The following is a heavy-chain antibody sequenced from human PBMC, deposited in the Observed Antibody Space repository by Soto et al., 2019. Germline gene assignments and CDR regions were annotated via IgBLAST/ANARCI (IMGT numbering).Heavy chain of an antibody. CDR2: INPNSGGT. CDR1: GYTFTGYY. Sequence: QVQLVQSGAEVKKPGASVKVSCKASGYTFTGYYMHWVRQAPGQGLEWMGGINPNSGGTNYAQKFQGWVTMTRDTSISTAYMELSRLRSDDTAVYYCARDCERGYSGYKEYYFDYWGQGTLITDSS. CDR3: ARDCERGYSGYKEYYFDY. V-gene: IGHV1-2*04. J-gene: IGHJ4*02. D-gene: IGHD5-12*01.